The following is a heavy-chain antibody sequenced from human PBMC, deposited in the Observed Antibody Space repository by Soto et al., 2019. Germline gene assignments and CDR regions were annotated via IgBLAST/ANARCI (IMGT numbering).Heavy chain of an antibody. CDR1: GGTFSSYA. CDR2: IIPIFGTA. CDR3: ARDSQAHYYDSTYAFDI. V-gene: IGHV1-69*01. J-gene: IGHJ3*02. D-gene: IGHD3-22*01. Sequence: QVQLVQSGAEVKKPGSSVKVSCKASGGTFSSYAISWVLQAPGQGLEWMGGIIPIFGTANYAQKFQGRVTITADESTSTAYMELSRLRSEDTAVYYCARDSQAHYYDSTYAFDIWGQGTMVTVSS.